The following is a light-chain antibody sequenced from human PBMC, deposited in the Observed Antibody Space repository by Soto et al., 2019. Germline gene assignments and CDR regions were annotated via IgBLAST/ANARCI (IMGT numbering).Light chain of an antibody. CDR2: DVS. CDR3: PHRSNRPRT. J-gene: IGKJ1*01. V-gene: IGKV3-11*01. CDR1: QNISNY. Sequence: LCLGTGYRSRLSCNASQNISNYLIWYQQKPGQAPRLLIYDVSNRAAGIPARFSVSWSGTEYTLSICSLETQAFPVYQCPHRSNRPRTLGQGTKVDIK.